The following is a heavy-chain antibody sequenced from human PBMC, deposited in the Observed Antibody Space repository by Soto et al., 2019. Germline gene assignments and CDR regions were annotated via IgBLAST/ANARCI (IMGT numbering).Heavy chain of an antibody. J-gene: IGHJ4*02. Sequence: QVQLVQSGAEAKKPGSSVKVSCKASGGTFSSYAISWVRQAPGQGLEWMGGIIPIFGTANYAQKFQGRVTITADESTSTGYRELSSLRSEDTGVYYCARAGRRRSSWHPDLNFWGQGTLVTVSS. D-gene: IGHD6-13*01. CDR2: IIPIFGTA. V-gene: IGHV1-69*01. CDR3: ARAGRRRSSWHPDLNF. CDR1: GGTFSSYA.